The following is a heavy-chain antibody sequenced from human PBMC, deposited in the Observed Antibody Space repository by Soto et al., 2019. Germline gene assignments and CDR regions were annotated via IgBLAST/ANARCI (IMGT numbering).Heavy chain of an antibody. V-gene: IGHV1-69*14. J-gene: IGHJ3*02. CDR2: ILPIFGTA. Sequence: QVQLVQSGAEVKKPGSSVKVSCKASGGTFSTSSINWVRQAPGQRPEWMGNILPIFGTADYAQKSQDRVTITADKSSTTASMAPRSLFSEATAVYYCATGHEYGGNSDAFDIWGQGTVVTVSS. CDR3: ATGHEYGGNSDAFDI. D-gene: IGHD4-17*01. CDR1: GGTFSTSS.